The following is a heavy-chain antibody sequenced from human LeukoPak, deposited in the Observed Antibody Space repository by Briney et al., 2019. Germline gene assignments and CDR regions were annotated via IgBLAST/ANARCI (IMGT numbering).Heavy chain of an antibody. CDR3: AKAFATTGYTGSFDI. Sequence: GRSLRLSCAASGFTFDDYAMHWVRQAPGKGLEWVSAISGSGGSTYYADSVKGRFTISRDNSKNTLYLQMNSLRAEDTAVYYCAKAFATTGYTGSFDIWGQGTMVTVSS. CDR1: GFTFDDYA. D-gene: IGHD1-26*01. J-gene: IGHJ3*02. CDR2: ISGSGGST. V-gene: IGHV3-23*01.